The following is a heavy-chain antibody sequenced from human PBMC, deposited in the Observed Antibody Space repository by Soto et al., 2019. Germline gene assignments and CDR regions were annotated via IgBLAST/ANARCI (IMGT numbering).Heavy chain of an antibody. V-gene: IGHV4-4*02. CDR3: ARYIAGSRALDY. CDR2: IHHSGTT. D-gene: IGHD1-26*01. CDR1: GGSISSTNW. Sequence: VQLQEAGPGLVMPSGTLSLTCVVSGGSISSTNWWTWVRQPPGKGLEWIGEIHHSGTTNYNPSLNSRVTISVDKSKNQFSLNLSSVTAADTAVYYCARYIAGSRALDYWGQGTLVTVSS. J-gene: IGHJ4*02.